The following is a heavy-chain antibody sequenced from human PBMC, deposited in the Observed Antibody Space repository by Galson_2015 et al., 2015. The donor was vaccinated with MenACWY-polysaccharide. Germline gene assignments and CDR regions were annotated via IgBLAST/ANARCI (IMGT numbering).Heavy chain of an antibody. Sequence: CAISGDSVSSNSVSRNWIRQTPSRGLEWLGRTYYRTKWYDDYAVSVRSRMTINPDTSKNQFSLHLNSVTPEDTAVYYRVRGGFGQTVGRFDYWGQGALVTVSS. CDR3: VRGGFGQTVGRFDY. J-gene: IGHJ4*02. D-gene: IGHD3-10*01. CDR2: TYYRTKWYD. CDR1: GDSVSSNSVS. V-gene: IGHV6-1*01.